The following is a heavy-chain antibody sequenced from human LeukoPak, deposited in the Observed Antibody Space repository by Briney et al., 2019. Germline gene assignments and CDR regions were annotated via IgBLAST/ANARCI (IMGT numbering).Heavy chain of an antibody. CDR1: GFTFSSYW. Sequence: GGSLRLSCAASGFTFSSYWMSWVRQAPGKGLEWVANIKQDGSEKYYVDSVKGRFTISRDNAKNSLYLQMNSLRAEDTAVYYCARDPSSPRYYYYYMDVWGKGTTVTVSS. V-gene: IGHV3-7*01. CDR2: IKQDGSEK. CDR3: ARDPSSPRYYYYYMDV. J-gene: IGHJ6*03. D-gene: IGHD2-2*01.